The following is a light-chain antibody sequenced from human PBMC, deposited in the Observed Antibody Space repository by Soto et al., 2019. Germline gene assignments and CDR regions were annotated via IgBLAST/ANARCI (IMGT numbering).Light chain of an antibody. J-gene: IGKJ5*01. CDR2: DAS. V-gene: IGKV3-11*01. CDR3: QQSHSTPIT. Sequence: PGQRATLSCRASQSISTYLAWYQVKPGQAPRLLIYDASSRATGVPARFSGSGSGTYFTLTISSLQPEDFATYYCQQSHSTPITFGQGTRRENK. CDR1: QSISTY.